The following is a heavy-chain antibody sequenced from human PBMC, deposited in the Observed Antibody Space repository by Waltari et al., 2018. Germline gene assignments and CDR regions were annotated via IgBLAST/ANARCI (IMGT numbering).Heavy chain of an antibody. D-gene: IGHD3-22*01. J-gene: IGHJ4*02. V-gene: IGHV3-66*01. CDR2: IYSGGST. CDR1: GFGGSGKY. Sequence: EVQVVESGGGLVQHGGYLSVHCAAFGFGGSGKYMTWVRQAPGKGLEWVSVIYSGGSTYYADSVRGRFTISRDTSKNTLYLQMNSLRAEDTAVYYCTRDWQYYDGSDPEGYWGQGTLVTVSS. CDR3: TRDWQYYDGSDPEGY.